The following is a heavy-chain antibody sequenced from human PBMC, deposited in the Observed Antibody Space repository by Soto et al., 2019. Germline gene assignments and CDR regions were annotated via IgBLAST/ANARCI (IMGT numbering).Heavy chain of an antibody. CDR2: MRTGSGDT. CDR3: ARRSTTCLNELISDI. J-gene: IGHJ1*01. Sequence: ASAKVSCEASRYAFTSYDICWVRQSPGQGLEWMGWMRTGSGDTHYAQKFQGRVTMTRDTSISTAYMELNNLVSDDTAVYYCARRSTTCLNELISDIWGQGTLVTVSS. D-gene: IGHD2-2*01. CDR1: RYAFTSYD. V-gene: IGHV1-2*02.